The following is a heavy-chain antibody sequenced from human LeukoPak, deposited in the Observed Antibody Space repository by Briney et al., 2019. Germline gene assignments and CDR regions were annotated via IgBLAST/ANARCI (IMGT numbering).Heavy chain of an antibody. CDR2: IIPIFGTA. J-gene: IGHJ3*02. Sequence: SVKVSCKASGGTFSSYAISWVRQAPGQGLEWMGGIIPIFGTANYAQKFQGRVTITTDESTSTAYMELSSLRSEDTAVYYCARGSFSDYGGNSDAFDIWGQGTMVTISS. CDR3: ARGSFSDYGGNSDAFDI. V-gene: IGHV1-69*05. D-gene: IGHD4-23*01. CDR1: GGTFSSYA.